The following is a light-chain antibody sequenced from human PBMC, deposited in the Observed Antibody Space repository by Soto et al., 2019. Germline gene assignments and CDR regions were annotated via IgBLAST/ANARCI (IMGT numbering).Light chain of an antibody. CDR2: GAS. V-gene: IGKV3-20*01. J-gene: IGKJ1*01. CDR1: QSVTSSY. CDR3: QQYGSSPTT. Sequence: EIVLTQSPGTLSLSPGERATLSCRASQSVTSSYLAWWQQKPGQAPRLLIYGASSRATGIPDRFSGSGSGTDFTLTISRLEPEDFAVYFCQQYGSSPTTCGQGTQGGYQ.